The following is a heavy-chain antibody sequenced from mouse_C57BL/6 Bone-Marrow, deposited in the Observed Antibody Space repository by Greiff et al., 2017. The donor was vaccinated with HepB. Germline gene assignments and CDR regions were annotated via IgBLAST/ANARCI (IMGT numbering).Heavy chain of an antibody. D-gene: IGHD2-2*01. CDR3: AREGYGYDVNFDY. V-gene: IGHV1-50*01. J-gene: IGHJ2*01. Sequence: QVQLQQPGAELVKPGASVKLSCKASGYTFTSYWMQWVKQRPGQGLEWIGELDPSDSYTNYNQKFKGKATLTVDTSSSTAYMQLSSLTSEDAAVYYCAREGYGYDVNFDYWGQGTTLTVSS. CDR2: LDPSDSYT. CDR1: GYTFTSYW.